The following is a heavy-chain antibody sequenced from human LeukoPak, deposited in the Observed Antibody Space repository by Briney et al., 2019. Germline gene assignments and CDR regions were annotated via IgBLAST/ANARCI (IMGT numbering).Heavy chain of an antibody. CDR2: ISYDGSNK. J-gene: IGHJ4*02. CDR1: GFTFSSYA. CDR3: APETVDCSGGSCYPDY. V-gene: IGHV3-30-3*01. D-gene: IGHD2-15*01. Sequence: PGRSLRLSCAASGFTFSSYAMHWVRQAPGKGLEWVAVISYDGSNKYYADSVKGRFTISRDNSKNTLYLQMNSLRAEDTAVYYCAPETVDCSGGSCYPDYWGQGTLVTVSS.